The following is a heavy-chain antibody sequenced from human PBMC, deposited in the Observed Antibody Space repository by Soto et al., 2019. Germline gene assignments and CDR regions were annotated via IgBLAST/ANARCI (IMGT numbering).Heavy chain of an antibody. CDR1: SGSISSTIYS. J-gene: IGHJ5*02. CDR3: ARVRIPPSVYGWFDP. CDR2: IYHSGST. D-gene: IGHD2-2*02. Sequence: PSETLSLTCTVSSGSISSTIYSWDWIRQPPGKGLEWIGYIYHSGSTYYNPSLKSRVTISVDRSKNQFSLKLSSVTAADTAVYYCARVRIPPSVYGWFDPWGQGTLVTVSS. V-gene: IGHV4-39*07.